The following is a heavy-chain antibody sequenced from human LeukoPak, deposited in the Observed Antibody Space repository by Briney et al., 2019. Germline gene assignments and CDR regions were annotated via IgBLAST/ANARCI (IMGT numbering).Heavy chain of an antibody. Sequence: ASVKVSCKASGGTFSSYAISWVRQAPGQGLEWMGGIIPIFGTANYAQKFQGRVTITADESTSTAYMELSSLRSEDTAVYYCARPYYYDSSGYSNPFDYWGQGTLVTVSS. V-gene: IGHV1-69*13. D-gene: IGHD3-22*01. CDR1: GGTFSSYA. CDR2: IIPIFGTA. CDR3: ARPYYYDSSGYSNPFDY. J-gene: IGHJ4*02.